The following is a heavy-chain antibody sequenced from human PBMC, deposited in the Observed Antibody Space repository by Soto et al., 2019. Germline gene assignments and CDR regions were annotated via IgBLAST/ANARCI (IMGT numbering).Heavy chain of an antibody. CDR2: IDPSDSYT. V-gene: IGHV5-10-1*01. J-gene: IGHJ6*02. Sequence: PGESLKISCKGSGYSFTSYWISWVRQMPGKGLEWMGRIDPSDSYTNYSPSFQGHVTISADKSISTAYLQWSSLKASDTAMYYCARHLWLTPFLNGMDVWGQGTTVTVSS. D-gene: IGHD3-3*02. CDR3: ARHLWLTPFLNGMDV. CDR1: GYSFTSYW.